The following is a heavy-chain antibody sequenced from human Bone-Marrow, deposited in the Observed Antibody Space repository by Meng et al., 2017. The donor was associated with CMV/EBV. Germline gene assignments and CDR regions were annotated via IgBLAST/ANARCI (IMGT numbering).Heavy chain of an antibody. Sequence: GASTTCGTHYWRWLRHHPRKGLEWIGYIYHAGSTCYTPSLVRRVAMSLDRSNNQISLSLSSVPAADTAVYYCAGTILTSCCTFDYWGPGTLVTVSS. J-gene: IGHJ4*01. CDR2: IYHAGST. CDR1: GASTTCGTHY. V-gene: IGHV4-31*02. CDR3: AGTILTSCCTFDY. D-gene: IGHD2-2*01.